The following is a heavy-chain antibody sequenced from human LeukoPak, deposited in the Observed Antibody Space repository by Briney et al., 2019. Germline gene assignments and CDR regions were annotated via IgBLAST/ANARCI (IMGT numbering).Heavy chain of an antibody. D-gene: IGHD1-1*01. V-gene: IGHV4-34*01. Sequence: SETLSLTCAVCGGSFSGYYWSWIRQPPGKGLEWIGEINHSGSTNYNPSLKSRVTISVDTSKNQFSLKLSSVTAADTAVYYCARERDGYYFDYWGQGTLVTVSS. J-gene: IGHJ4*02. CDR2: INHSGST. CDR1: GGSFSGYY. CDR3: ARERDGYYFDY.